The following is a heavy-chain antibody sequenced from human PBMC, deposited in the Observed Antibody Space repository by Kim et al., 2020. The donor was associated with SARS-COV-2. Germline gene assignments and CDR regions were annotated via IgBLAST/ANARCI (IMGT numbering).Heavy chain of an antibody. CDR2: ITWDGGST. V-gene: IGHV3-43*01. D-gene: IGHD3-3*02. J-gene: IGHJ4*02. CDR3: AKEKSRIWDY. Sequence: GGSLRLSCAASGFIFHEYTMHWVRQVPGKGPEWVALITWDGGSTFYADSVKDRFTISRDNSEKSLYMQMNSLTIEDSAFYYCAKEKSRIWDYWGQGTLVTVSS. CDR1: GFIFHEYT.